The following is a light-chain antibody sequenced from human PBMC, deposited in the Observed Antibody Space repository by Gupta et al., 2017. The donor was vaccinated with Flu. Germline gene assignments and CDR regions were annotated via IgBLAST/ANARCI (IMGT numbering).Light chain of an antibody. V-gene: IGLV1-44*01. J-gene: IGLJ3*02. CDR3: AAWDDGLNGQGV. CDR2: NTN. CDR1: SSNIEKNT. Sequence: QSVLTQPPSASGPPGQRVTISCSGSSSNIEKNTVTWYRQLPGTAPNLLIYNTNKRPSGVPDRFSGSKSGTSAALAISALQSEEEAHYYCAAWDDGLNGQGVFGGGTKLTVL.